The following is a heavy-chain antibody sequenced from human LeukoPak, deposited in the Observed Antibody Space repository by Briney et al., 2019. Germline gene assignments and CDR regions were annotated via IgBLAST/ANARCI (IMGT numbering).Heavy chain of an antibody. CDR3: VSPVFINF. V-gene: IGHV3-64D*06. J-gene: IGHJ4*01. CDR2: IGSDGDGT. Sequence: GGSLRLSCSASGFPFSTLGIHGVRQAPGKGLEHVSTIGSDGDGTYYADSVKDRFIISRDNSKNAVYLQMSSLRPEDTAVYYCVSPVFINFWGQGTLVTVSS. D-gene: IGHD1-14*01. CDR1: GFPFSTLG.